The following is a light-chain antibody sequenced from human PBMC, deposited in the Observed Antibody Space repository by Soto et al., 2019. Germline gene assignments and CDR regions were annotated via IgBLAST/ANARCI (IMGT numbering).Light chain of an antibody. Sequence: DIQMTQSPSSVYAFVGVRVTIACRASQDISIHLAWFQEKQGKDPKSLIFGASSLQSGVQSKCSGSRSGTHFTLTIGSLQPEDLATYYGQQYPNYPPSFGQGTKVEI. V-gene: IGKV1-16*02. CDR3: QQYPNYPPS. J-gene: IGKJ1*01. CDR2: GAS. CDR1: QDISIH.